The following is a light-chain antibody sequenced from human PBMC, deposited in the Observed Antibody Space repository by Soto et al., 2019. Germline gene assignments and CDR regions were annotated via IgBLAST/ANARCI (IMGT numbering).Light chain of an antibody. CDR3: QQYNSYSLT. Sequence: DIQMTQSPSTLSAYVGDRVTITCRASQSISSWLAWYQQKPGKAPNLLIYKASTLESGVPSRFTGSGAGTEFTLTISSLQPDDFATYYCQQYNSYSLTFGQGTKVEIK. V-gene: IGKV1-5*03. CDR1: QSISSW. J-gene: IGKJ1*01. CDR2: KAS.